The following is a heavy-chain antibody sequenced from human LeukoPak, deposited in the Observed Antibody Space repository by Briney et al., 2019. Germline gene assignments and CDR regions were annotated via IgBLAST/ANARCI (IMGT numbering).Heavy chain of an antibody. CDR1: GFTFSSYW. V-gene: IGHV3-74*01. CDR2: INSDGSST. CDR3: ASVPRSNPGQSY. D-gene: IGHD4-11*01. Sequence: PGGSLRLSCAASGFTFSSYWMHWVRQAPGKGLVWVSRINSDGSSTSYADSVKGRFTISRDNAKNTLYLQMNSLRAEDTAVYYYASVPRSNPGQSYWGQGTLVTVSS. J-gene: IGHJ4*02.